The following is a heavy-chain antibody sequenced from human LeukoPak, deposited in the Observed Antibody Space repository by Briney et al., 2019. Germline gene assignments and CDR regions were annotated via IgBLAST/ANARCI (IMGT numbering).Heavy chain of an antibody. J-gene: IGHJ4*02. CDR2: IYTSGST. D-gene: IGHD1-26*01. V-gene: IGHV4-4*07. CDR3: ARDLGVGATPASDHYFDY. CDR1: GGSISSYY. Sequence: SETLSLTCTVSGGSISSYYWSWIRQPAGKGLEWIGRIYTSGSTNYNPSLKSRVTMSVDTSKNQFSLKLSSVTAADTAVYYCARDLGVGATPASDHYFDYWGQGTLVTVSS.